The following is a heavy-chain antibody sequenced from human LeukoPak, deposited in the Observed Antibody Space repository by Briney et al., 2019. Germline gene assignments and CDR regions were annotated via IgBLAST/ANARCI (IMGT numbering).Heavy chain of an antibody. CDR1: GFTFTSSA. J-gene: IGHJ4*02. Sequence: ASVKVSCKASGFTFTSSAMQWVRQARGQRLEWIGWIVVGSGNTNYAQKFQERVTITRDMSTSTAYMELSSLRSEDTAVYYCAAGSSQYYYDSSGYPFDYWGQGTLVTVSS. V-gene: IGHV1-58*02. CDR2: IVVGSGNT. CDR3: AAGSSQYYYDSSGYPFDY. D-gene: IGHD3-22*01.